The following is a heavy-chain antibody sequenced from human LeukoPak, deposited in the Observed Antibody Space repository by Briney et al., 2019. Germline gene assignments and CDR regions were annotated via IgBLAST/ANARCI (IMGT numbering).Heavy chain of an antibody. CDR1: GGSISSSYY. V-gene: IGHV4-39*01. D-gene: IGHD2-15*01. CDR3: ARYCSGGSCYYMDV. Sequence: SETLSLTCTVSGGSISSSYYWGWIRQPPGKGLEWIGSIYYSGSTYYNPSLKSRVTISVDTSKNQFSLKLSSVTAADTAVYYCARYCSGGSCYYMDVWGKGTTVTISS. J-gene: IGHJ6*03. CDR2: IYYSGST.